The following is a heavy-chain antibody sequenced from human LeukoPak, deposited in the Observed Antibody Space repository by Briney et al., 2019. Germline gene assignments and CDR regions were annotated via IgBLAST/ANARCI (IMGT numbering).Heavy chain of an antibody. D-gene: IGHD3-22*01. J-gene: IGHJ4*02. Sequence: GGSLRLSCAASGFTFSDHYMSWIRQAPGKGLEWISYISRSGATIYYADSAKGRFTISRDNAKNSLYLQMDSLRAEDTAVYYCARASLYYYDSSGRRYFGYWGQGTLVTVSS. CDR2: ISRSGATI. CDR3: ARASLYYYDSSGRRYFGY. CDR1: GFTFSDHY. V-gene: IGHV3-11*04.